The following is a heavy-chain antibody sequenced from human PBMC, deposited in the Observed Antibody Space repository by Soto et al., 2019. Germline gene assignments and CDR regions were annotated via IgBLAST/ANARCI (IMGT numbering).Heavy chain of an antibody. J-gene: IGHJ5*02. V-gene: IGHV3-23*01. CDR1: VFTFSSYA. D-gene: IGHD6-13*01. Sequence: PWGSLLVSCAASVFTFSSYAMIWVRQAPGKGLEWVSAISLSGGTTYYADSVNGRFTISRDNSKNTLYLQMNSLRAEDTAVYYCAKDDSSSWYNWFDPWGQGTMVTVSS. CDR2: ISLSGGTT. CDR3: AKDDSSSWYNWFDP.